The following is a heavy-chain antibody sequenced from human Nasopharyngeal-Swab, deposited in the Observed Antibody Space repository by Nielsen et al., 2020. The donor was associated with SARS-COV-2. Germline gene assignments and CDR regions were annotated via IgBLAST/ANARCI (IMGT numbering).Heavy chain of an antibody. V-gene: IGHV4-34*01. J-gene: IGHJ6*02. Sequence: SDTLSLTCTVYGGSFSGYYWSWIRQPTRKGLEWIGEINHSGSTNYNPSLKSRVTISVDTSKNQFSLKLSSVTAADTAVYYCARGRGLRHYYYYYGMDVWGQGTTVTVYS. CDR3: ARGRGLRHYYYYYGMDV. D-gene: IGHD3-3*01. CDR1: GGSFSGYY. CDR2: INHSGST.